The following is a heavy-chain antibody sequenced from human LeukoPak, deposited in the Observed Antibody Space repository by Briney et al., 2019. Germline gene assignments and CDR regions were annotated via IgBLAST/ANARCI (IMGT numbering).Heavy chain of an antibody. J-gene: IGHJ3*02. CDR1: GFTFSSYV. CDR3: ARDPLDISRWTNAFDI. CDR2: ISYDGSNE. D-gene: IGHD5-12*01. V-gene: IGHV3-30*04. Sequence: PGGSLRLSCAASGFTFSSYVMHWVRQAPGKGLEWVAIISYDGSNEYYADSVKGRFTISRDNSKSTLHLQMNGLRAEDTAVYYCARDPLDISRWTNAFDIWGQGTTVIVS.